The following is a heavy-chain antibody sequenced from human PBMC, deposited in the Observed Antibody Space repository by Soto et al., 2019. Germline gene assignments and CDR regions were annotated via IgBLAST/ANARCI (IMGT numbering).Heavy chain of an antibody. CDR1: GLTFNNYA. Sequence: EVQLLESGGGLVQPGGSLRLSCAASGLTFNNYAMSWVRQAPGRGLEWVSVISGGGGSTYYADSVKGRFTMSRDNSKNTLYLQMNSLRVEDTAVYYCAKSLGYCSSTSCRYFDHWGRGTLVTVSS. CDR3: AKSLGYCSSTSCRYFDH. CDR2: ISGGGGST. V-gene: IGHV3-23*01. D-gene: IGHD2-2*01. J-gene: IGHJ4*02.